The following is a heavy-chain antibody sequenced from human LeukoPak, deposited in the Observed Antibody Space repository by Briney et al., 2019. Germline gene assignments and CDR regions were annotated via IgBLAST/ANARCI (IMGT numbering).Heavy chain of an antibody. J-gene: IGHJ6*03. CDR1: GYTFTSYD. D-gene: IGHD2-2*01. CDR2: MNPNSGNT. CDR3: ARAVVPAGEDYYYYYYMDV. Sequence: ASVKVSCKASGYTFTSYDINWVRQATGQGLEWMGWMNPNSGNTGYAQKSQGRVTMTRNTSISTAYMELSSLRSEDTAVYYCARAVVPAGEDYYYYYYMDVWGKGTTVTASS. V-gene: IGHV1-8*01.